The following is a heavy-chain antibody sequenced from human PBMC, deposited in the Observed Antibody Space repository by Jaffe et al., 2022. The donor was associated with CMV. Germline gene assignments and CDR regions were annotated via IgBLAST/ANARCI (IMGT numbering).Heavy chain of an antibody. CDR2: INPNSGGT. Sequence: QVQLVQSGAEVKKPGASVKVSCKASGYTFTGYYMHWVRQAPGQGLEWMGWINPNSGGTNYAQKFQGRVTMTRDTSISTAYMELSRLRSDDTAVYYCARDLVYDSSGYKYYYYGMDVWGQGTTVTVSS. CDR1: GYTFTGYY. J-gene: IGHJ6*02. V-gene: IGHV1-2*02. D-gene: IGHD3-22*01. CDR3: ARDLVYDSSGYKYYYYGMDV.